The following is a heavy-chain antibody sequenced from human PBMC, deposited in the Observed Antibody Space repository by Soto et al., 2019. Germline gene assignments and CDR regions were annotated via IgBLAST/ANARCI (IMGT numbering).Heavy chain of an antibody. J-gene: IGHJ4*02. CDR3: AKASGYSSSWYWYFDY. CDR1: GFTFSSYA. CDR2: ISGSGGST. V-gene: IGHV3-23*01. D-gene: IGHD6-13*01. Sequence: EVQLLESGGGLVQPGGSLRLSCAASGFTFSSYAMSWVRQAPGKGLEWVSAISGSGGSTYYADSVKGRFTISRDNPKNTLYLQMNSLRAEDTAVYYCAKASGYSSSWYWYFDYWGQGTLVTVSS.